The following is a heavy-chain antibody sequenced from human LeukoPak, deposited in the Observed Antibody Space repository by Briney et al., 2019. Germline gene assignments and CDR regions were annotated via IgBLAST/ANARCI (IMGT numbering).Heavy chain of an antibody. CDR3: ARGRQLWLLEVYYYYYYGMDV. CDR1: GYTFTSYD. D-gene: IGHD5-18*01. Sequence: ASVKVSCKASGYTFTSYDINWVRQATGQGLEWMGWMNPNSGNTGYAQKFQGRVTMTRNTSISTAYMELSSLRSEDTAVYYCARGRQLWLLEVYYYYYYGMDVWGQGTTVTVSS. CDR2: MNPNSGNT. J-gene: IGHJ6*02. V-gene: IGHV1-8*01.